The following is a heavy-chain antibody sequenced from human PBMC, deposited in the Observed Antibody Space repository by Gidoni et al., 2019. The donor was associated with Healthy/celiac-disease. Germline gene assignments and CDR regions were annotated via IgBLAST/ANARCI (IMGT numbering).Heavy chain of an antibody. CDR3: ARQSEGIAAAGTDYYYYGMDV. Sequence: EVQLVESGGGLIQPGGSLRLSCAASGFTVSSNYMSWVRQAPGKGLEWVSVIYSGGSTYYADSVKGRFTISRDNSKNTLYLQMNSLRAEDTAVYYCARQSEGIAAAGTDYYYYGMDVWGQGTTVTVSS. J-gene: IGHJ6*02. CDR1: GFTVSSNY. V-gene: IGHV3-53*01. D-gene: IGHD6-13*01. CDR2: IYSGGST.